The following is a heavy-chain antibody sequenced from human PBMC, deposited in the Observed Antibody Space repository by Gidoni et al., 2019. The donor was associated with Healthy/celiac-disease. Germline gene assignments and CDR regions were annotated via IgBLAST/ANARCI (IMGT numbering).Heavy chain of an antibody. Sequence: QVQLVESGGGLVKPGGSLRLSCAASGFTFSNYYMSWIRQAPGKGLEWVSYISSSGSTIYYADSVKGRFTISRDNAKNSLYLQMNSLRAEDTAVYYCASSMYYYDSSGYYYLGAFDIWGQGTMVTVFS. CDR3: ASSMYYYDSSGYYYLGAFDI. CDR1: GFTFSNYY. D-gene: IGHD3-22*01. V-gene: IGHV3-11*01. CDR2: ISSSGSTI. J-gene: IGHJ3*02.